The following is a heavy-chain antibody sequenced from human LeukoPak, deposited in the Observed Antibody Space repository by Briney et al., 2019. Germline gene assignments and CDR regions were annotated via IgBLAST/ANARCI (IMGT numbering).Heavy chain of an antibody. Sequence: GGSVKLSCKASGFTFSSYAMSWVRQAPGKGLEWMGGISGSDGSTYYAETLKGRFTITRDNSKNTLYLQMNSLRAEDTAVYYCAKVTPGSSGYYLDFGGWGQRTTVS. CDR1: GFTFSSYA. CDR3: AKVTPGSSGYYLDFGG. J-gene: IGHJ6*02. CDR2: ISGSDGST. V-gene: IGHV3-23*01. D-gene: IGHD3-22*01.